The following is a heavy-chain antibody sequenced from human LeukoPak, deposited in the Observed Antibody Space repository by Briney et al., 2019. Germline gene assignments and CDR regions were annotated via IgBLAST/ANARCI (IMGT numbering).Heavy chain of an antibody. D-gene: IGHD4-11*01. J-gene: IGHJ4*02. CDR2: INPNSGGT. V-gene: IGHV1-2*02. CDR3: ARETTVTGTFDY. Sequence: SVKVSCKASGYTFTGYYMHGVRQAPRQGLEWMGWINPNSGGTTYAQKFQGRVTMTRDTSISTAYMERSRLRSDDTDVYYCARETTVTGTFDYWGQGTLVTVSS. CDR1: GYTFTGYY.